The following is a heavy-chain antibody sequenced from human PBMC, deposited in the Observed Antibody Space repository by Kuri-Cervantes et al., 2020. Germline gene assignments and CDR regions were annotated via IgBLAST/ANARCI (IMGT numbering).Heavy chain of an antibody. Sequence: GGSLRLSCAASGFTFSSYAMHWVRQAPGKGLEWVAVISYDGSNKYYADPVKGRFTISRDNAKNSLYLQMNSLRAEDTALYYCAKVRRQQLPSPPDAFDIWGQGTMVTVSS. CDR2: ISYDGSNK. D-gene: IGHD6-13*01. V-gene: IGHV3-30-3*01. CDR3: AKVRRQQLPSPPDAFDI. CDR1: GFTFSSYA. J-gene: IGHJ3*02.